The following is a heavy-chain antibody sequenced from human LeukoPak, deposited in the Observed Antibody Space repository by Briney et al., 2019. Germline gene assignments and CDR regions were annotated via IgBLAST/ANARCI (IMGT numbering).Heavy chain of an antibody. V-gene: IGHV1-18*01. D-gene: IGHD1-26*01. J-gene: IGHJ3*02. Sequence: ASVKVSCKASGYTFTSYGISWVRQAPGQGLEWMGWISAYNGNTYYAEKLQGRVTMTTDTTTSTAYMELSSLRSEDTAVYYCAREREGNSGSYSAFDIWGQGTMVTVSS. CDR1: GYTFTSYG. CDR2: ISAYNGNT. CDR3: AREREGNSGSYSAFDI.